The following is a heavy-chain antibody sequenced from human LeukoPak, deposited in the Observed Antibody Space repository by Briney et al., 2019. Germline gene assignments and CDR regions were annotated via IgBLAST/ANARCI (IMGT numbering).Heavy chain of an antibody. CDR2: IYNSGTT. CDR1: GDSISSGGYS. V-gene: IGHV4-30-4*07. Sequence: PSQTLSLTCVVSGDSISSGGYSWNWIRQPPGNGLEWIGYIYNSGTTSYNPSLKSRVTMSVDTSKNQFSLKLSSVTAADTALYYCARGWGPAYCGGDCHRHFDYWGQGTLVTVSS. CDR3: ARGWGPAYCGGDCHRHFDY. D-gene: IGHD2-21*02. J-gene: IGHJ4*02.